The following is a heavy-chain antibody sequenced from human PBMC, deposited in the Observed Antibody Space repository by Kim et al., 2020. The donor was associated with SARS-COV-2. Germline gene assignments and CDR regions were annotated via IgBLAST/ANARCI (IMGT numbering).Heavy chain of an antibody. CDR1: GGSISYYY. CDR2: VFDSGST. J-gene: IGHJ2*01. D-gene: IGHD3-22*01. V-gene: IGHV4-59*01. Sequence: SETLSLTCTVSGGSISYYYWSWIRQPPGKGLEWIGYVFDSGSTNYSPSLKSRVTISLDTSKKQFSLQLTSVTAADTAGYYCARGKYYYDGSGNLRFWYFGIWGRGTLVTVSS. CDR3: ARGKYYYDGSGNLRFWYFGI.